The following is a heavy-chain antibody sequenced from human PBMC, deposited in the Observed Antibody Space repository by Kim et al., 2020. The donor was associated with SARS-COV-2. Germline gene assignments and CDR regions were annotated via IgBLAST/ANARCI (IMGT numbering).Heavy chain of an antibody. CDR3: AKKATTGNYGVWFDP. CDR1: GFTFSSYV. CDR2: IFSGGSTT. J-gene: IGHJ5*02. V-gene: IGHV3-23*03. Sequence: GGSLRLSCAASGFTFSSYVMGWVRQGPGKGLEWVSVIFSGGSTTFYADSVKGRFTISRDDSENTLYLQMNSLRVDDTAVYYCAKKATTGNYGVWFDPWGPGTLVTVSS. D-gene: IGHD3-9*01.